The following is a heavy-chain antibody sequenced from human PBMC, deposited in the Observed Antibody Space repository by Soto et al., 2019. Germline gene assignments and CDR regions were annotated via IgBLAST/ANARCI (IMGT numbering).Heavy chain of an antibody. CDR3: AREGYYDSSGYSPIFDY. D-gene: IGHD3-22*01. J-gene: IGHJ4*02. CDR2: ISSSSSYI. CDR1: GFTFSSYT. Sequence: GGSLTLSCAASGFTFSSYTMNWVRQAPGKGLEWVSSISSSSSYIYYADSVKGRFTIYRDNAKNSLYLQMNSQRAEDTAVYFCAREGYYDSSGYSPIFDYWGQGTLVTVSS. V-gene: IGHV3-21*01.